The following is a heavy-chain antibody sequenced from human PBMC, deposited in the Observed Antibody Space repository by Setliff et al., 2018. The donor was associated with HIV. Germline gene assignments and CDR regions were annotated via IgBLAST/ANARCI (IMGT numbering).Heavy chain of an antibody. CDR1: GGSISSGSYY. Sequence: TLSLTCTVSGGSISSGSYYWSWTRQPAGKGLEWIGHIYTSGSTNYNPSLKSRVTISVDTSKNQFSLKLSSVTAADTAVYYCARDLRFDPWGQGTLVTVSS. CDR2: IYTSGST. J-gene: IGHJ5*02. CDR3: ARDLRFDP. V-gene: IGHV4-61*09.